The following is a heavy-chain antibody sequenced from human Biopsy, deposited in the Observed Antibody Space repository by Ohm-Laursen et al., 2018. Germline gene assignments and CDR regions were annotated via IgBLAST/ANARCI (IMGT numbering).Heavy chain of an antibody. CDR2: NIPILGTG. D-gene: IGHD3-9*01. J-gene: IGHJ1*01. V-gene: IGHV1-69*06. Sequence: GASVKVFCKVPGGTFSNYGVNWVRQAPGQGLEWLGGNIPILGTGNYAQKFPDRVTVAADTSTSTATMELRSLRSDDTAVYYCATKLTGYFHHWGQGTLVIVSS. CDR3: ATKLTGYFHH. CDR1: GGTFSNYG.